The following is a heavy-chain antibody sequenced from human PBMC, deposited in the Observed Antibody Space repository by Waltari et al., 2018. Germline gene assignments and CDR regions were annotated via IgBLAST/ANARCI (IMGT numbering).Heavy chain of an antibody. V-gene: IGHV3-33*01. Sequence: QVQLVESGGGVVQPGRSLRLSCAASGFTFSSYGMHWVRQAPGKGLEWVAIIWYDGSNKYYVDSVKGRFTISRDNSKNTLYLQMNSLRDEDTAVYYCARDVQNGAQDYWGQGTLVTVSS. J-gene: IGHJ4*02. CDR1: GFTFSSYG. CDR3: ARDVQNGAQDY. CDR2: IWYDGSNK. D-gene: IGHD3-10*01.